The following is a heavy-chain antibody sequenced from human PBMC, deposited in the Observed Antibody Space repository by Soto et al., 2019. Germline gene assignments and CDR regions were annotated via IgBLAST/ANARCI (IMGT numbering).Heavy chain of an antibody. D-gene: IGHD5-12*01. V-gene: IGHV1-18*01. CDR1: GYTFFTYD. Sequence: GASGKVSCKASGYTFFTYDISWVRPAPGQGLEGRGWVSTYSGDTKYAQKFQGRVTMTTDTSTTTAYLELRSLRSDDTAVYYCARHHGPTTSENWFDPWGQGTLVTVSS. CDR2: VSTYSGDT. J-gene: IGHJ5*02. CDR3: ARHHGPTTSENWFDP.